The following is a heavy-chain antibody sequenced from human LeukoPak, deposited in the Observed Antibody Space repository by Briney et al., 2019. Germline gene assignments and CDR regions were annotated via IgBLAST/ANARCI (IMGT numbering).Heavy chain of an antibody. CDR1: GYTFYNYA. Sequence: GGSLRLSCAASGYTFYNYAVTWVRQAPGKGLEWVSYISSGSTIYYADSVKGRFTISRDNAKNSLYLQMNSLRAEDTAVYYCARDEGIAARLFDYWGQGTLVTVSS. CDR2: ISSGSTI. J-gene: IGHJ4*02. CDR3: ARDEGIAARLFDY. V-gene: IGHV3-69-1*02. D-gene: IGHD6-6*01.